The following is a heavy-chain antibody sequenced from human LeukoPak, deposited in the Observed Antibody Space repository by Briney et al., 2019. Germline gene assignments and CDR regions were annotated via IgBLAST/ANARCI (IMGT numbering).Heavy chain of an antibody. CDR2: IHQSGTT. J-gene: IGHJ5*02. V-gene: IGHV4-38-2*02. CDR1: GYSISNGYY. D-gene: IGHD3-22*01. CDR3: ARSYYDTRGRFDP. Sequence: PSETLSLTCTVSGYSISNGYYWGWVRQPPGKGLEWIGTIHQSGTTYYSPSLRSRVTTSVDTSKNQFSLSLSSVTAADTAVYYCARSYYDTRGRFDPWGQGTLVTVSS.